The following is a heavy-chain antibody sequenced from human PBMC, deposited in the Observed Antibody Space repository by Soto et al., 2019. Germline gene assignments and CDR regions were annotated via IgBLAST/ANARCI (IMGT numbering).Heavy chain of an antibody. CDR2: ISGIRNYI. CDR1: GFIFDHYT. V-gene: IGHV3-21*04. J-gene: IGHJ4*02. CDR3: AKSPQYSSGWPFDY. D-gene: IGHD6-19*01. Sequence: PGGSLRLSCAGSGFIFDHYTLHWVRQAPGKGLEWVSSISGIRNYIRYADSVKGRFTISRDKSKNTLYLQMNSLRAEDTAVYYCAKSPQYSSGWPFDYWGQGTLVTVSS.